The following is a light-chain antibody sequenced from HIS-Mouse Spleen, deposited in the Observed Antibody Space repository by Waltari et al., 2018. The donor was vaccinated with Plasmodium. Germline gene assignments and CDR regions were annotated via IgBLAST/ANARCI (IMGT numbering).Light chain of an antibody. J-gene: IGLJ3*02. Sequence: SYELTQPPSVSVSPGQTASIPCSGDALPKKYAYSYQQKSGQAPVLVIYEDSKRPSGIPERFSGSSSGTMATLTISGAQVEDEADYYCYSTDSSGNHRVFGGGTKLTVL. V-gene: IGLV3-10*01. CDR3: YSTDSSGNHRV. CDR1: ALPKKY. CDR2: EDS.